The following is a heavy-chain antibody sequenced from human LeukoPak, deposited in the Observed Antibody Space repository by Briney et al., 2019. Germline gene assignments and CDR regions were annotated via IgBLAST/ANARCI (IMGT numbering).Heavy chain of an antibody. V-gene: IGHV3-43*01. Sequence: PGRSLRLSCAASGFTFDDYTMHWVRQAPGKGLEWVSLISRNGAVTKYADSVRGRFTISRDNSKNSLYLQMNSLRTEDTALYYCAKETTYGSAFDLWGQGTMVTVSS. CDR2: ISRNGAVT. J-gene: IGHJ3*01. CDR3: AKETTYGSAFDL. CDR1: GFTFDDYT. D-gene: IGHD1-1*01.